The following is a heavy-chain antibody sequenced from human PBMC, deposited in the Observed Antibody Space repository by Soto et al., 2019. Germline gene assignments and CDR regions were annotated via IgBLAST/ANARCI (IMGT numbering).Heavy chain of an antibody. V-gene: IGHV1-2*02. CDR2: IIPDSGET. CDR1: GYSFTGYY. CDR3: ARETDDFTNGAHDL. D-gene: IGHD4-4*01. Sequence: QVQLVQSGAEVKRPGASVKVSCKASGYSFTGYYMHWVRQAPGQGLEWMGWIIPDSGETNYAQKFQASVTLTRDTSISTAYMQLSGLTSDDTDVYYCARETDDFTNGAHDLWGKGTLVTVSS. J-gene: IGHJ4*02.